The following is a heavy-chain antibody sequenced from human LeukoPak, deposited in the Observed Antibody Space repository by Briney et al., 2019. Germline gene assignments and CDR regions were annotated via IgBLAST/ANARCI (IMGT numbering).Heavy chain of an antibody. CDR3: ASGGTFLEWLLYG. CDR2: ISYDGSNK. D-gene: IGHD3-3*01. J-gene: IGHJ4*02. CDR1: GFTFSSYA. V-gene: IGHV3-30*04. Sequence: GGSLRLSCAASGFTFSSYAMHWVRQAPGKGLEWVAVISYDGSNKYYADSVKGRFTISRDNSKNTLYLQMNSLRAEDTAVYYCASGGTFLEWLLYGWGQGTLVTVSS.